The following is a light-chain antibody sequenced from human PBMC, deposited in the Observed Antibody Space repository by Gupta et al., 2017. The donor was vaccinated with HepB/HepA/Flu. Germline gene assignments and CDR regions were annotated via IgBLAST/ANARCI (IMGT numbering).Light chain of an antibody. V-gene: IGKV4-1*01. Sequence: DIVMTQSTDSLAVSLGERATINCKSSQSVLYSSNNKNYLAWYQQKPGQPPKLLIYWASTRESGVPDRFSGSGSGTDFTLTISSLQAEDVAVYYCQQYYSTPRTFGQGTXVEIK. CDR2: WAS. CDR3: QQYYSTPRT. J-gene: IGKJ1*01. CDR1: QSVLYSSNNKNY.